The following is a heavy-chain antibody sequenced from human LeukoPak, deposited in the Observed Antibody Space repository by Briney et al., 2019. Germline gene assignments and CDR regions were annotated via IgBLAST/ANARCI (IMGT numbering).Heavy chain of an antibody. Sequence: GGSLRLSCAASGFTFSNYWMYWVRQVPGEGLVWVSRINSDGSNTDYADSVRGRFTISRDNPKNTLYLQMNSLRADDTAVYYCARDTDGSLDYWGQGILVTVAS. CDR3: ARDTDGSLDY. J-gene: IGHJ4*02. D-gene: IGHD1-26*01. V-gene: IGHV3-74*01. CDR2: INSDGSNT. CDR1: GFTFSNYW.